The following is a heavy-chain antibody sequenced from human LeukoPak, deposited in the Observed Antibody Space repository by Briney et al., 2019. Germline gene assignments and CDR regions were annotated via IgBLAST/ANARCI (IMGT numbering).Heavy chain of an antibody. CDR1: GGSFSGYY. D-gene: IGHD3-16*01. V-gene: IGHV3-73*01. J-gene: IGHJ5*02. CDR2: IRSKANSYAT. CDR3: TRRVYDP. Sequence: ETLSLTCAVYGGSFSGYYWSWIRQPPGKGLEWVGRIRSKANSYATAYAASVKGRFTISRDDSKNTAYLQMNSLKTEDTAVYYCTRRVYDPWGQGTLVTVSS.